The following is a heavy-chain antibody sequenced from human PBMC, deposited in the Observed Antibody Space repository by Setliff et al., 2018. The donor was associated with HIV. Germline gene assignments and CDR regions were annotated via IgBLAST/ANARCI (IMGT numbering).Heavy chain of an antibody. J-gene: IGHJ3*02. CDR3: ARDTPHIVVVTAPEPGDDAFDI. CDR2: IIPIFGTA. V-gene: IGHV1-69*13. D-gene: IGHD2-21*02. CDR1: GGTFSSYA. Sequence: EASVKVSCKASGGTFSSYAISWVRQAPGQGLEWMGGIIPIFGTANYAQKFQGRVTITADVSTSTAYMELSSLRSEDTAVYYCARDTPHIVVVTAPEPGDDAFDIWGQGTMVTVSS.